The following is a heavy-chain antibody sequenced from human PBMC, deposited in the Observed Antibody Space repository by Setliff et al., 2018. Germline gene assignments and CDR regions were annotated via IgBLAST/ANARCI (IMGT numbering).Heavy chain of an antibody. Sequence: GGSLRLSCSASGFTLSTYWMNWVRQAPGKGLEWVAHIKQDGSEEYYVDSVRGRFTISRDNARNSLYLEMNSLRADDTAVYYCARSGSYRVDYWGQGTLVTVSS. CDR3: ARSGSYRVDY. V-gene: IGHV3-7*01. J-gene: IGHJ4*02. CDR2: IKQDGSEE. D-gene: IGHD1-26*01. CDR1: GFTLSTYW.